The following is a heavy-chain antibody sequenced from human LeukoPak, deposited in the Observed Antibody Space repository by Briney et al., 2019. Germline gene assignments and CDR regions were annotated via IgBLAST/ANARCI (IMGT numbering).Heavy chain of an antibody. D-gene: IGHD3-10*01. CDR2: VNTDGGST. Sequence: PGGSLRLSCAASGFTFHDFAMHWVRQAPGKGLVWVSRVNTDGGSTTYADSVKGRFTISRDNAKNTLYLQMNSLRAEDTAVYYCARHRGYHFDLWGRGTLVTVSP. CDR1: GFTFHDFA. V-gene: IGHV3-74*01. J-gene: IGHJ2*01. CDR3: ARHRGYHFDL.